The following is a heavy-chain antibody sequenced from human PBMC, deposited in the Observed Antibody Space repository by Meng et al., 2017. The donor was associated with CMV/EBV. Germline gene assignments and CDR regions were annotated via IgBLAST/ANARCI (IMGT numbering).Heavy chain of an antibody. J-gene: IGHJ4*02. CDR3: ATGLWFEE. D-gene: IGHD3-10*01. Sequence: SETLSLTCAVYGGSFSGYYWSWIRQPPGKGLEWIGEINHSGSTNYNPSLKSRVTISVDTSKNQFSLKLSSVTAADTAVYYCATGLWFEEWGQGTLVTVSS. CDR1: GGSFSGYY. V-gene: IGHV4-34*01. CDR2: INHSGST.